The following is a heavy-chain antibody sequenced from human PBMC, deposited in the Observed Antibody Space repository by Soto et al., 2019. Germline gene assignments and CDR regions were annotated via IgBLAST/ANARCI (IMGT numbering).Heavy chain of an antibody. CDR1: GFTFSSYA. CDR3: ARDNYDYVWGSYRYNWFDP. CDR2: ISYDGSNK. Sequence: QVQLVESGGGVVQPGRSLRLSCAASGFTFSSYAMHWVRQAPGKGLEWVAVISYDGSNKYYADSVKGRFTISRDNSKHTLYLQMNSLRAEDTAVYYCARDNYDYVWGSYRYNWFDPWGQGTLVTVSS. V-gene: IGHV3-30-3*01. J-gene: IGHJ5*02. D-gene: IGHD3-16*02.